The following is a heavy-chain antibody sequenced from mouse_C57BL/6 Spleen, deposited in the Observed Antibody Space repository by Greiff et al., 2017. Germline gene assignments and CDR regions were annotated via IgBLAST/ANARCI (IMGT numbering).Heavy chain of an antibody. CDR2: IYPGSGST. CDR3: ARNSDSSGYVGYYDD. J-gene: IGHJ2*01. D-gene: IGHD3-2*02. Sequence: QVQLQQPGAELVKPGASVKMSCKASGYTFTSYWITWVKQRPGQGLEWIGDIYPGSGSTNYNEKFKSKATLTVDPSSSTAYMQLSSLTSEDSAVYYCARNSDSSGYVGYYDDWGQGTTLTVSS. CDR1: GYTFTSYW. V-gene: IGHV1-55*01.